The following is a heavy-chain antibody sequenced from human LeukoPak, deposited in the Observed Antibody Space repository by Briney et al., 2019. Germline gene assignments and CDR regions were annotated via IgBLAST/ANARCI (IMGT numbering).Heavy chain of an antibody. Sequence: ASVKVSCKVSGYTLTELSMHWVRQAPGKGLEWMGGFDPEDGETIYAQKFQGRVTMTEDTSTDTAYMELSSLRCEDTAVYYCATVADCSSTSCYSLFDWGQGTLVTVSS. V-gene: IGHV1-24*01. D-gene: IGHD2-2*01. CDR2: FDPEDGET. J-gene: IGHJ4*02. CDR3: ATVADCSSTSCYSLFD. CDR1: GYTLTELS.